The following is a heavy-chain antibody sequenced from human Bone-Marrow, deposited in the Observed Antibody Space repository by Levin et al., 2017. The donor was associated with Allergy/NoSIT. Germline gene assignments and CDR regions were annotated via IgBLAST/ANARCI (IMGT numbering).Heavy chain of an antibody. Sequence: GGSLRLSCAASGFTFSSYWMHWVRQAPGKGLVWVSRINSDGSSTSYADSVKGRFTISRNNAKNTLYLQMNSLRAEDTAVYYCASATSGWSPSNYWGQGTLVTVSS. J-gene: IGHJ4*02. CDR3: ASATSGWSPSNY. CDR1: GFTFSSYW. D-gene: IGHD6-19*01. CDR2: INSDGSST. V-gene: IGHV3-74*01.